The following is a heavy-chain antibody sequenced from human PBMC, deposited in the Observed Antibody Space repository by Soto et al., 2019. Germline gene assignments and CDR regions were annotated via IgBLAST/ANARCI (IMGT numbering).Heavy chain of an antibody. Sequence: AGGSLRLSCAASGFTFSSYAMHWVRQAPGKGLEWVAVISYDGSNKYYADSVKGRFTISRDNSKNTLYLQMNSLRAEDTAVYYCARAVSPYSSGWYFAFDIWGQGTMVTVSS. V-gene: IGHV3-30-3*01. J-gene: IGHJ3*02. D-gene: IGHD6-19*01. CDR3: ARAVSPYSSGWYFAFDI. CDR1: GFTFSSYA. CDR2: ISYDGSNK.